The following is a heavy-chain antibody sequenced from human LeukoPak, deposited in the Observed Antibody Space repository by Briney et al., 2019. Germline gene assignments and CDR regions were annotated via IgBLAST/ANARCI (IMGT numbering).Heavy chain of an antibody. Sequence: SVKVSCKASGGTFSSYTISWVRQAPGQGLEWMGGIIPILGTANYAQKFQGRVTITADESTRTAYMELSSLRSEDTAVYYCARVGGGYPLGPAAFDIWGQGTMVTVSS. CDR3: ARVGGGYPLGPAAFDI. V-gene: IGHV1-69*16. CDR1: GGTFSSYT. CDR2: IIPILGTA. J-gene: IGHJ3*02. D-gene: IGHD2-15*01.